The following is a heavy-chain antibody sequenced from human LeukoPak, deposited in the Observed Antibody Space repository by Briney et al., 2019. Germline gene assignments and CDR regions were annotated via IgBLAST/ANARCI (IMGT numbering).Heavy chain of an antibody. D-gene: IGHD6-19*01. CDR2: ISSSSSYI. CDR3: AKVPFGSSGRSYYFDY. Sequence: GGSLRLSCAASGFTFSSYSMNWVRQAPGKGLEWVSSISSSSSYIYYADSVKGRFTISRDNSKNTLYLQMNSLRVEDTAVYYCAKVPFGSSGRSYYFDYWGQGTLVTVSS. J-gene: IGHJ4*02. CDR1: GFTFSSYS. V-gene: IGHV3-21*04.